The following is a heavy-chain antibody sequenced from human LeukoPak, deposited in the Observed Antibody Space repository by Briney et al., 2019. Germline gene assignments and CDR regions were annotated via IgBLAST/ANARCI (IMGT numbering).Heavy chain of an antibody. CDR1: GYTFTSYG. J-gene: IGHJ4*02. Sequence: ASVKVSCKASGYTFTSYGISGVRQAPGQGLEWMGWISAYNGNTNYAQKLQGRVTMTTDTSTSTACMELRSLRSDDTAVYYCARAKGRRYSSSWYDYWGQGTLVTVSS. CDR2: ISAYNGNT. CDR3: ARAKGRRYSSSWYDY. V-gene: IGHV1-18*01. D-gene: IGHD6-13*01.